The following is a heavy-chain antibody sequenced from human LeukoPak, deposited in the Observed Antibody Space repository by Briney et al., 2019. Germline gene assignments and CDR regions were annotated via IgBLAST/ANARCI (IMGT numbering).Heavy chain of an antibody. CDR2: ISDDGTTT. CDR3: AKGGGYCGGGFFSVFGS. J-gene: IGHJ4*02. V-gene: IGHV3-23*01. CDR1: GFTFSSCA. D-gene: IGHD2-15*01. Sequence: GGSLRLSCAASGFTFSSCALSWVRHAPGKGLEWVSAISDDGTTTHYADSVKGRFTIPRDNSKNTLYLQMNSLRAEDAAVYYCAKGGGYCGGGFFSVFGSWGQGTLVTVSS.